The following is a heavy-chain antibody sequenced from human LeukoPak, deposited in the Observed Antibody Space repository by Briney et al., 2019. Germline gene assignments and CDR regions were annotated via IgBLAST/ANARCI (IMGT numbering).Heavy chain of an antibody. CDR1: GFIFSRYG. CDR2: IWHDGSNK. J-gene: IGHJ3*02. D-gene: IGHD3-22*01. V-gene: IGHV3-33*01. Sequence: GRSLRLSCAASGFIFSRYGMHWVRQAPGKGLEWVTVIWHDGSNKYYADSVKGRFTISRDNSKNTLYLQMNSLRAEDTAVYYCAAEPYYYDTSGPGNDALDMWGQGTMVTVSS. CDR3: AAEPYYYDTSGPGNDALDM.